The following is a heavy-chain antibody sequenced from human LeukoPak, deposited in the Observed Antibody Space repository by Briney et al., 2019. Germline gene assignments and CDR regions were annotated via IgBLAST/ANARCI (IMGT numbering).Heavy chain of an antibody. CDR3: ARGDLTGHLCWFDP. D-gene: IGHD3-9*01. J-gene: IGHJ5*02. CDR2: ISSSSSHI. V-gene: IGHV3-21*01. CDR1: GFTSSDYD. Sequence: GGSLRLSCAASGFTSSDYDMNWVRQAPGNGLEWVSFISSSSSHIYYADSLKGRFTVSRDNAKKSLYLQMNSLRAEDTAVYYCARGDLTGHLCWFDPWGQGTLVTVSS.